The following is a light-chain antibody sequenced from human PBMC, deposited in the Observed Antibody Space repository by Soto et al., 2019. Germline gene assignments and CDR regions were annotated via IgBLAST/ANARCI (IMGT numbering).Light chain of an antibody. Sequence: QSVLTQPPSVSGAPGPRVTISCTGSSSNIGAGYDVHWYQQLPGTAPKLLIYGNSNRPSGVPDRFSGSKSGTSASLAITGLQAEDAADYYCQSYDSSLSGYVFGTGTKLTVL. CDR2: GNS. J-gene: IGLJ1*01. CDR1: SSNIGAGYD. CDR3: QSYDSSLSGYV. V-gene: IGLV1-40*01.